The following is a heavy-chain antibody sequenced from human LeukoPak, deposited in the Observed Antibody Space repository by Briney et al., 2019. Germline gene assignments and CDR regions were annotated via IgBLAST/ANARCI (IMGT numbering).Heavy chain of an antibody. CDR2: IYYSGST. V-gene: IGHV4-39*01. D-gene: IGHD1-1*01. Sequence: SETLSLTCAVSGVSISSSSYFWGWIRQPPGKGLEWIGSIYYSGSTSYNPSLKSRVTISVDTSKNQFSLKLSSVTAADTAVYYCRTSKGLYYYYNMDVWGQGTTVTVSS. J-gene: IGHJ6*02. CDR3: RTSKGLYYYYNMDV. CDR1: GVSISSSSYF.